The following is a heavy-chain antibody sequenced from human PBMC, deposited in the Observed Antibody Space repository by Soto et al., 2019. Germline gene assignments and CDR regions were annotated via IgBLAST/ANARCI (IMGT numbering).Heavy chain of an antibody. J-gene: IGHJ6*03. CDR3: ARDLPNYDFWSGYYLDYYMDV. V-gene: IGHV3-11*01. D-gene: IGHD3-3*01. CDR1: GFTFSDYY. CDR2: ISSSGSTI. Sequence: GGSLRLSSAASGFTFSDYYMSWIRQAPGKGLEWVSYISSSGSTIYYADSVKGRFTISRDNAKNSLYLQMNSLRAEDTAVYYCARDLPNYDFWSGYYLDYYMDVWGKGTTVTV.